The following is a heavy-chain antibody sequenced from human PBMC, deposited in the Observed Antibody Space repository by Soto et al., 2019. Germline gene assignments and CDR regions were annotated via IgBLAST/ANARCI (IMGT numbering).Heavy chain of an antibody. CDR3: ARAVAVAAYFDY. J-gene: IGHJ4*02. CDR1: GYTFTGYA. CDR2: INAGNGNT. D-gene: IGHD6-19*01. V-gene: IGHV1-3*05. Sequence: QVQLVQSGAEEKKPGASVKVSCKASGYTFTGYAMHWVRQAPGQRLEWMGWINAGNGNTKYSQKFQGRVTITRDTTASRTYMELSILRSEDTAVYYCARAVAVAAYFDYWGQGTLVTVSS.